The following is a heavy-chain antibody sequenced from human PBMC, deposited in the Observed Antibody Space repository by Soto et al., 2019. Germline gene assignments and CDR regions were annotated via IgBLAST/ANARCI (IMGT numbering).Heavy chain of an antibody. CDR3: ARDPRSGGYYDSSGYSY. J-gene: IGHJ4*02. Sequence: PVWSLRLSCTASLFTFSSYSMNWVRQTPFKLLELVSYISSSSSTIYYADSVKGRFTISRDNAKNSLYLQMNSLRDEDTAVYYCARDPRSGGYYDSSGYSYWGQGTLVTVLL. D-gene: IGHD3-22*01. CDR2: ISSSSSTI. V-gene: IGHV3-48*02. CDR1: LFTFSSYS.